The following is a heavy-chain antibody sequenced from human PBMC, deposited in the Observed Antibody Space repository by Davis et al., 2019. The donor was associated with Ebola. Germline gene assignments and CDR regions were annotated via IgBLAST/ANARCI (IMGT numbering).Heavy chain of an antibody. CDR3: ARGGYSYGYGLDY. J-gene: IGHJ4*02. D-gene: IGHD5-18*01. CDR1: GGTFSSYA. CDR2: ISVYNGNT. Sequence: ASVKVSCKASGGTFSSYAISWVRQAPGQGLEWMGWISVYNGNTGYAQKFQGRVTMTRNNSINTAYMEVNGLTSEDTAVYYCARGGYSYGYGLDYWGQGSLVTVSS. V-gene: IGHV1-8*02.